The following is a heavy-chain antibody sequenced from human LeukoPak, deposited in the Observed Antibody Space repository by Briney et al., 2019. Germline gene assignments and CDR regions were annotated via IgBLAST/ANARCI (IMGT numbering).Heavy chain of an antibody. D-gene: IGHD2-2*01. CDR3: ARNRRPVVDVTYYDYDYMDV. CDR1: GGSISSYY. J-gene: IGHJ6*03. Sequence: PSETLSLTCTVSGGSISSYYWSWIRQPPGKGLEWIGYIYYSGSTNYNPSLKSRVTISVDTSKNQFSLKLSSVTAADTAVYYCARNRRPVVDVTYYDYDYMDVWGKGTTVTVSS. CDR2: IYYSGST. V-gene: IGHV4-59*12.